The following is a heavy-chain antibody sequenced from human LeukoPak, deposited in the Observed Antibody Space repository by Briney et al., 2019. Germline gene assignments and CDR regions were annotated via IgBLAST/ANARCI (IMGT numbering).Heavy chain of an antibody. Sequence: ASVKVSCKASGYTFTSYGISWVRQAPGQGLEWMGWISAYNGNTNYAQKLQGRVTMTTDTSTSSAYMELRSLRSDDTAVYYCARDAYYRYCSSTSCLGWFDPWGRGTLVTVSS. CDR3: ARDAYYRYCSSTSCLGWFDP. D-gene: IGHD2-2*01. J-gene: IGHJ5*02. CDR2: ISAYNGNT. V-gene: IGHV1-18*01. CDR1: GYTFTSYG.